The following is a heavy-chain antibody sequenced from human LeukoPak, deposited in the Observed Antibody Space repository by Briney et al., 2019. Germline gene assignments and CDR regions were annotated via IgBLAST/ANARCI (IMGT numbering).Heavy chain of an antibody. CDR2: ISSSSSYI. V-gene: IGHV3-21*01. CDR3: ARVLRAPYCGGDCPTTDY. D-gene: IGHD2-21*02. Sequence: PGGSLRLSCAASGFTFGSYSMNWVRQAPGKGLEWVSSISSSSSYIYYADSVKGRFTISRDNAKNSLYLQMNSLRAEDTAAYYCARVLRAPYCGGDCPTTDYWGQGTLVTVSS. J-gene: IGHJ4*02. CDR1: GFTFGSYS.